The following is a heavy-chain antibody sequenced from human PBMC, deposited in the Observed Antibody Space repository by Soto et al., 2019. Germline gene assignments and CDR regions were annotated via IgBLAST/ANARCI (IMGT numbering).Heavy chain of an antibody. CDR1: GYTFASYY. CDR2: IHPGDSDT. J-gene: IGHJ6*02. CDR3: AKWDITPRSGQSPAFGGGMDV. D-gene: IGHD3-16*01. Sequence: GESLKISCKDSGYTFASYYIAWVRQMPGKGLEWMGIIHPGDSDTRHSPSFQGQVTISADRSINTADLQWSSLKASDTAMYYCAKWDITPRSGQSPAFGGGMDVWGQGTTVTVSS. V-gene: IGHV5-51*01.